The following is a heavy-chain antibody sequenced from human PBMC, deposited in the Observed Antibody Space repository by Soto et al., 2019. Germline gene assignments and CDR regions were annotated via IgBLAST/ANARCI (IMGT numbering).Heavy chain of an antibody. Sequence: EVKLVESGGGLVQPGGSLKLSCAASGFTLSAAAMHWVRQASGKGLEWVGRIRSKVNTYATAYAASVKGRFTISRDDSVNTTYLQMNSLKAEDTAVYYCTRRRDWTAMDPLDYWGQGTLVTVSS. CDR2: IRSKVNTYAT. CDR1: GFTLSAAA. CDR3: TRRRDWTAMDPLDY. J-gene: IGHJ4*02. V-gene: IGHV3-73*02. D-gene: IGHD5-18*01.